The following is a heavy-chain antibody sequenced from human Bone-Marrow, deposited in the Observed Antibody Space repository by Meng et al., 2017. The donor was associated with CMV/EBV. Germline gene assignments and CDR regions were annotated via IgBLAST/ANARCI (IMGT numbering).Heavy chain of an antibody. CDR1: GYTFTGYY. CDR2: INPNSGGT. D-gene: IGHD4-11*01. CDR3: AGGHSRGHYYHDSGMDV. J-gene: IGHJ6*02. V-gene: IGHV1-2*02. Sequence: ASVQVSCKASGYTFTGYYMHWVRQAPGQGLEWMGWINPNSGGTNYAQKFQGRVTMNRETSISTAYMELRRMRSDDTAVDYCAGGHSRGHYYHDSGMDVWGQGTTVTVSS.